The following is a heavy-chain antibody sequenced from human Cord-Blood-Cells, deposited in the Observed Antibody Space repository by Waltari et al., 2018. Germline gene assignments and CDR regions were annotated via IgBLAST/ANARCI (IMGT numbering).Heavy chain of an antibody. V-gene: IGHV2-26*01. CDR3: ARIDYDILTGYYIDY. CDR2: IFSNDEK. D-gene: IGHD3-9*01. J-gene: IGHJ4*02. Sequence: QVTLKESGPVLVKPTETLTLTCTVSGFSPSNARMGVSWIRQPPGKAPEWLAHIFSNDEKSYSTSLKSRLTISKDTSKSQVVLTMTNMDPVDTATYYCARIDYDILTGYYIDYWGQGTLVTVSS. CDR1: GFSPSNARMG.